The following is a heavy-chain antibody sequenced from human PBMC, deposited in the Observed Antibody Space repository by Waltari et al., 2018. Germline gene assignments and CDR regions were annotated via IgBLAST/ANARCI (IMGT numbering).Heavy chain of an antibody. CDR3: ARDQFGIXAARAHLX. V-gene: IGHV3-23*01. CDR2: ISNTGGTA. CDR1: GXIFGSYX. D-gene: IGHD2-2*01. J-gene: IGHJ4*02. Sequence: EVQLLESXGGLVQPGGSLRLSCXASGXIFGSYXMPWVRQGPGKGLEWVSGISNTGGTALYADSVEGRXTISXDXSKTXXYLXMNNVRAXXXAVXXCARDQFGIXAARAHLXXGQGTLVTVSS.